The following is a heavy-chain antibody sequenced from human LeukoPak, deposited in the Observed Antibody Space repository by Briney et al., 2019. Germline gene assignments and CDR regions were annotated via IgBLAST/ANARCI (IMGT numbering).Heavy chain of an antibody. CDR2: ISYDGSNK. J-gene: IGHJ4*02. V-gene: IGHV3-30-3*01. CDR3: AKAVRPEWYFDY. Sequence: GGSLRLSCAASGFTFSSYAMHWVRQAPGKGLEWVAVISYDGSNKYYADSVKGRFTISRDNSKNTLYLQMNSLRAEDTAVYYCAKAVRPEWYFDYWGQGTLVTVSS. CDR1: GFTFSSYA. D-gene: IGHD3-10*01.